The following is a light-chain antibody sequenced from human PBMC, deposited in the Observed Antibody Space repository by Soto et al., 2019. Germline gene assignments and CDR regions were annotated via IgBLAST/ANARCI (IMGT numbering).Light chain of an antibody. CDR2: SNN. Sequence: QAVVTQPPSASGTPGQRVTISCSGSSSNIGRDTVNWYQQLPGTAPKLLIYSNNQRPSGVPDRFSGSKSGTSASLAISGLQSEDEADYYCAVWDGSLNGGVFGGGTKLTVL. V-gene: IGLV1-44*01. CDR1: SSNIGRDT. J-gene: IGLJ3*02. CDR3: AVWDGSLNGGV.